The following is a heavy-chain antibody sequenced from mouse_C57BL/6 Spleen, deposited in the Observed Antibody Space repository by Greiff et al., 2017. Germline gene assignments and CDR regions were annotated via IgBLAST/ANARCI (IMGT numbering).Heavy chain of an antibody. D-gene: IGHD6-5*01. Sequence: VQLQQSGPELVKPGASVKLSCTASGFNIKDYYMHWVKQRPEQGLEWIGRIDPEDGVTTYAPKFQGKATLTVDTSSNTAYLQLSSLTSEDTAVYYCARSYAYGCFDVWGTGTTVTVAS. CDR3: ARSYAYGCFDV. CDR2: IDPEDGVT. J-gene: IGHJ1*03. CDR1: GFNIKDYY. V-gene: IGHV14-2*01.